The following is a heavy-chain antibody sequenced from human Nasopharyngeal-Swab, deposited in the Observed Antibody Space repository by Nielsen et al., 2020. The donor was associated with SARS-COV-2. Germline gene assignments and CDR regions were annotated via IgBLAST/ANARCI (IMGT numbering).Heavy chain of an antibody. V-gene: IGHV4-34*01. J-gene: IGHJ4*02. CDR3: ARGRVLLWFGEFPYYFDY. CDR2: INHSGST. CDR1: GGSFSGYY. D-gene: IGHD3-10*01. Sequence: SETLSLTCAVYGGSFSGYYWSWIRQLPGKGLEWIGEINHSGSTNYNPSLKSRVTISVDTSKNQFSLKLSSVTAADTAVYYCARGRVLLWFGEFPYYFDYWGQGTLVTVSS.